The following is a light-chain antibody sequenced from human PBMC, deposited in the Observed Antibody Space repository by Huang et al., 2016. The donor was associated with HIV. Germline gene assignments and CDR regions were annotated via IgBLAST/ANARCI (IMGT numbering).Light chain of an antibody. CDR3: QQYNNWPGT. Sequence: EIVMTQSPATLSVSPGERATLSCWASQSFSNNLVWYQQKPGQAPRLLIYGASTRATGIPARFSGSGSGTEFTLTISSLQSEDFAVYYCQQYNNWPGTFGQGTKVEIK. CDR2: GAS. V-gene: IGKV3-15*01. CDR1: QSFSNN. J-gene: IGKJ1*01.